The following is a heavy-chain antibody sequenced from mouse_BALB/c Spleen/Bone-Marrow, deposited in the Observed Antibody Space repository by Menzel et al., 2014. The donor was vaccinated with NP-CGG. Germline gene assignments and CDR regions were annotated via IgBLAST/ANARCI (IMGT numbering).Heavy chain of an antibody. CDR2: LYPGDGST. CDR1: GYTFTGYA. Sequence: VQLQQSGPELVKPGALVKISCKASGYTFTGYAINWVKQRPGQGLEWIGWLYPGDGSTKYNGQFKGKATLTADESSCTAYMQLSSLPSENSAVYFCARSGDSSGYGFAYWGQGTLVTVSA. D-gene: IGHD3-2*01. V-gene: IGHV1S56*01. CDR3: ARSGDSSGYGFAY. J-gene: IGHJ3*01.